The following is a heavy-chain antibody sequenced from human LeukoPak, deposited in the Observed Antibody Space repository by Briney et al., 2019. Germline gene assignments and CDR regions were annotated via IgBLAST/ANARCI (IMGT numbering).Heavy chain of an antibody. D-gene: IGHD1-26*01. Sequence: GGSLRLSCAASGFTFSSYSMNWVRQAPGKGLEWVSAISGSGGSTYYADSVKGRFTISRDNSKNTLYLQMNSLRAEDTAVYYCAKQYGVGAQRYFDYWGQGTLVTVSS. J-gene: IGHJ4*02. V-gene: IGHV3-23*01. CDR3: AKQYGVGAQRYFDY. CDR1: GFTFSSYS. CDR2: ISGSGGST.